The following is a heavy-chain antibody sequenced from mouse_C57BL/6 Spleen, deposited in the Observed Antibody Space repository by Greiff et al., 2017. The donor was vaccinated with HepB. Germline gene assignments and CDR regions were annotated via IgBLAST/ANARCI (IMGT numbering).Heavy chain of an antibody. CDR3: ARKDPYGVFAY. D-gene: IGHD1-1*01. CDR2: ISSGSSTI. V-gene: IGHV5-17*01. Sequence: EVHLVESGGGLVKPGGSLKLSCAASGFTFSDYGMHWVRQAPEKGLEWVAYISSGSSTIYYADTVKGRFTISRDNAKNTLFLQMTSLRSEDTAMYYCARKDPYGVFAYWGQGTLVTVSA. J-gene: IGHJ3*01. CDR1: GFTFSDYG.